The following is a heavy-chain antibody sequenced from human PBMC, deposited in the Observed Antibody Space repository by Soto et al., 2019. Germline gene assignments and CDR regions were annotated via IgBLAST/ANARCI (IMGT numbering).Heavy chain of an antibody. J-gene: IGHJ4*02. V-gene: IGHV3-23*01. Sequence: GGSLRLSCAASGFTFSSYAMTWVRQAPGKGLEWVSTISGTGGNTYYADSVKGWFTISRDNSKNTVYLQMNSLRAEDTAVYYCVKAVYLLDFDYWGQGTLVTVSS. D-gene: IGHD1-20*01. CDR3: VKAVYLLDFDY. CDR1: GFTFSSYA. CDR2: ISGTGGNT.